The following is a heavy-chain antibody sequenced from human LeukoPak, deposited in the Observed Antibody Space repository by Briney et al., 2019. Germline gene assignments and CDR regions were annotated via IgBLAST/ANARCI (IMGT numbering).Heavy chain of an antibody. V-gene: IGHV3-30-3*01. Sequence: GKSLRLSCAAPGLTFSGFAMYWVRQAPGKGLEWVAVTSYDGSNKNYADSVKGRFTISRDKSKNTLYLQMNSLRIEDTAVYYCARGAPPDYWGRGTLVTVSS. CDR2: TSYDGSNK. CDR1: GLTFSGFA. CDR3: ARGAPPDY. J-gene: IGHJ4*02.